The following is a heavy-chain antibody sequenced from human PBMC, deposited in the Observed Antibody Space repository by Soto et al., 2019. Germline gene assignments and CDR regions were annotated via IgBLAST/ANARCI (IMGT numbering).Heavy chain of an antibody. D-gene: IGHD3-22*01. CDR1: GGTFSSYA. Sequence: RASVKVSCKASGGTFSSYAISWVRQAPGQGLEWMGMINPSGGSTSYAQKFQGRVTMTRDTSTSTVYMELSSLRSEDTAVYYCARNDNSGLDYWGQGTLVTSPQ. CDR3: ARNDNSGLDY. J-gene: IGHJ4*02. V-gene: IGHV1-46*01. CDR2: INPSGGST.